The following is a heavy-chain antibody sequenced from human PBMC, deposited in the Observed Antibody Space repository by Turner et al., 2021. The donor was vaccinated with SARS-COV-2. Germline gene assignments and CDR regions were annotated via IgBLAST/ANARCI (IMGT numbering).Heavy chain of an antibody. V-gene: IGHV3-33*01. CDR2: IWYDGNYK. J-gene: IGHJ5*02. Sequence: QVQLVESGGGAVQPGRSLRLSCAASGFTFSRYGMHWVRQAPGKGLEWVAVIWYDGNYKYYADSVKGRFTISRDNSKNTLYLQMNSLTAEDTAVYYCARGKKVPDTIYLNIDNWFDPWGQGTLVTVSS. CDR3: ARGKKVPDTIYLNIDNWFDP. D-gene: IGHD3-10*01. CDR1: GFTFSRYG.